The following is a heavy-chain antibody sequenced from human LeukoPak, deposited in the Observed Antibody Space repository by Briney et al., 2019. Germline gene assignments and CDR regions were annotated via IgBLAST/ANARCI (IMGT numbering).Heavy chain of an antibody. CDR3: TTSGDPRITMVRGVIIDY. CDR1: GFTFSNAW. CDR2: IKSKTDGGTT. D-gene: IGHD3-10*01. J-gene: IGHJ4*02. V-gene: IGHV3-15*01. Sequence: GGSLRLSCAAYGFTFSNAWMSWVRQAPGKGLEWVGRIKSKTDGGTTDYAAPVKGRFTISRDDSKNTLYLQMNSLKTEDTAVYYCTTSGDPRITMVRGVIIDYWGQGTLVTVSS.